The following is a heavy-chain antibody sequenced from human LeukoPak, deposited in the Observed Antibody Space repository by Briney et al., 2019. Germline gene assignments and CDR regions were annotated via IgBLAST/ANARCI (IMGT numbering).Heavy chain of an antibody. V-gene: IGHV3-9*01. CDR2: ISWNSGSI. D-gene: IGHD6-19*01. Sequence: GGSLRLSCAASGFTFDDYAMHWVRQAPGKGLEWVSGISWNSGSIGCADSVKGRFTISRDNAKNSLYLQMNSLRAEDTALYYCAKEHSSGWYGGLYYFDYWGQGTLVTVSS. CDR3: AKEHSSGWYGGLYYFDY. CDR1: GFTFDDYA. J-gene: IGHJ4*02.